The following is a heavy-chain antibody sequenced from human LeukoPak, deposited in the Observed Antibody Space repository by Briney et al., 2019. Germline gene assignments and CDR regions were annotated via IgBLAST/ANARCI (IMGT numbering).Heavy chain of an antibody. D-gene: IGHD2-15*01. CDR1: VFIFRRHA. Sequence: GRCQSLFQAASVFIFRRHATIWATQASAKAWEWVSAISGSGGSTYYADSVKGRFTISRDNSKNTLYLQMNSLRAEDTAVYYCAKDRSSGGSCYDYWGQGTLVTVSS. CDR2: ISGSGGST. V-gene: IGHV3-23*01. J-gene: IGHJ4*02. CDR3: AKDRSSGGSCYDY.